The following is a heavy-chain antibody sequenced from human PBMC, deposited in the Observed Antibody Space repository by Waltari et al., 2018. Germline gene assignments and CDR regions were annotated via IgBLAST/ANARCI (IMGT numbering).Heavy chain of an antibody. CDR2: IYHSGRT. CDR1: GYSIRRGYF. D-gene: IGHD1-26*01. CDR3: ARNSGNYSFFY. J-gene: IGHJ4*02. Sequence: QVQLQESGPGLVKPSETLSLTFRVSGYSIRRGYFWGWLRQPPGKGLEWIGSIYHSGRTYYNPSLNSRVTISVDTSKNQFSLKLSSVTAADTAVYYCARNSGNYSFFYWGQGTLVTVSS. V-gene: IGHV4-38-2*01.